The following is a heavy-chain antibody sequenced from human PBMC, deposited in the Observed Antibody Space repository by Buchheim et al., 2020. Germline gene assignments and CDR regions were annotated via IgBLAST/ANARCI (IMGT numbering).Heavy chain of an antibody. V-gene: IGHV4-30-4*01. CDR3: ARAHSYGSGSMGGNWFDP. Sequence: QVQLQESGPGLVKPSQTLSLTCTVSGGSISSGDYYWSWIRQPPGKGLEWIGYIYYSGSTYSTPSPKRRVTISVDTSKNQICLKLSSVTAADTAVYYCARAHSYGSGSMGGNWFDPWGQGTL. D-gene: IGHD3-10*01. CDR2: IYYSGST. J-gene: IGHJ5*02. CDR1: GGSISSGDYY.